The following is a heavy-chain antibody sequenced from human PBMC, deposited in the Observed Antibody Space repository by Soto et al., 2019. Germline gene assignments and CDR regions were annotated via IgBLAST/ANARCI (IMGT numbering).Heavy chain of an antibody. CDR3: TREKRYYNNLTSFYFDN. D-gene: IGHD3-10*01. CDR1: GFTFSDYY. CDR2: NRNKANNYAT. Sequence: PGGSLRLSCAASGFTFSDYYMDWVRRAPGKGLEWVGRNRNKANNYATEYTASLKGRVTFSRVDSENSLYLQMNSLETEDTAVYWCTREKRYYNNLTSFYFDNWGQGTLVTV. J-gene: IGHJ4*02. V-gene: IGHV3-72*01.